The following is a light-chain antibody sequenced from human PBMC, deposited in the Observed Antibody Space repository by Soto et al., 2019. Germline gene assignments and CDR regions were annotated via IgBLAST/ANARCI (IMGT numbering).Light chain of an antibody. J-gene: IGLJ1*01. CDR2: EVT. CDR1: SSDVGYYDY. V-gene: IGLV2-8*01. CDR3: SSYAGSNNVV. Sequence: QSALTQPPSASGFPGQSVTISCTGTSSDVGYYDYVSWYQQHPGKAPKLLIYEVTKRPSGVPHRVSASKSGNTASLTVSGLRAEDEADYYCSSYAGSNNVVFGSGTKVTVL.